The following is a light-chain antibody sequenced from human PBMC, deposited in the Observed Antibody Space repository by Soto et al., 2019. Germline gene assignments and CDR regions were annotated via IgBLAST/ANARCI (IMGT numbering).Light chain of an antibody. J-gene: IGLJ2*01. V-gene: IGLV2-14*01. CDR1: SSDVIDYKY. CDR3: SSYTTSNSLL. Sequence: QSVLTQPASVSGSPGQSITISCSGTSSDVIDYKYVSWYQQHPGKAPKVLIYDVSNRPSGVSNRFSGSKSANTASLTISGLQAEDEADYYCSSYTTSNSLLFGGGTKVTVL. CDR2: DVS.